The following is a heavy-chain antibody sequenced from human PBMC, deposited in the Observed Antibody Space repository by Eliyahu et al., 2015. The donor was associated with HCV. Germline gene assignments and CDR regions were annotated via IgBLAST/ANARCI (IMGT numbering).Heavy chain of an antibody. Sequence: EVQLLESGGGLVQPGGSLRLSCAASGFTFXSHAMSWVRQAPGKGLEWVSSIGDTGGSTFYTDSVKGRFTISRDNSKNTLYLQMNSLRAEDTAVYFCANWAGSGGYHFNPLDYWGQGTPVTVAS. CDR3: ANWAGSGGYHFNPLDY. CDR2: IGDTGGST. D-gene: IGHD3-10*01. V-gene: IGHV3-23*01. CDR1: GFTFXSHA. J-gene: IGHJ4*02.